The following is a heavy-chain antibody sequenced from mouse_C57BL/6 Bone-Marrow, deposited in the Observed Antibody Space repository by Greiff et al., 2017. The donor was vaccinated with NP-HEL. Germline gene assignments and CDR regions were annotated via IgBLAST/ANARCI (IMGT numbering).Heavy chain of an antibody. CDR2: IDPSDSET. CDR1: GYTFTSYW. CDR3: ASNYYGSRGYFDV. J-gene: IGHJ1*03. Sequence: QVQLQQSGAELVRPGSSVKLSCKASGYTFTSYWMHWVKQRPIQGLEWIGNIDPSDSETHYNQKFKDKATLTVDKSSSTAYMQLSSLTSEDSAVYYCASNYYGSRGYFDVWGTGTTVTVSS. D-gene: IGHD1-1*01. V-gene: IGHV1-52*01.